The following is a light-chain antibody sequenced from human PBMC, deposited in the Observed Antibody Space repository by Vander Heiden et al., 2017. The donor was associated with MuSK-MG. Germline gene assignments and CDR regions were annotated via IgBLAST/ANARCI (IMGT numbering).Light chain of an antibody. CDR1: SSDVGGYNY. Sequence: QSALTQPASVSGSPGQSITIACTGTSSDVGGYNYVPWYQQHPGKAPKVMIYDVSNRPSGVSNRFSGSKSGSTASLTISGLQAEDEADYYCSSYTSSSTFVFGTGTKVTVL. CDR2: DVS. V-gene: IGLV2-14*03. CDR3: SSYTSSSTFV. J-gene: IGLJ1*01.